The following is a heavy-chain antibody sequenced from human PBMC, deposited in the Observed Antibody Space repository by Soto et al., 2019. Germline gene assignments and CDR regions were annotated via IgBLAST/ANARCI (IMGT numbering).Heavy chain of an antibody. D-gene: IGHD3-10*01. CDR2: ISYDGDNQ. V-gene: IGHV3-30*18. J-gene: IGHJ4*02. CDR1: GFTFSDYG. Sequence: QLQLVESGGGVVQPGRSLRLSCAASGFTFSDYGMHWVRQAPGKGLAWVAVISYDGDNQYYVDSVKGRFTISRDNSKTTLYLQTSCLRADDPAVSYCAKDLPLRIVIVLRVNGRGYDYWGQGTLVTVSS. CDR3: AKDLPLRIVIVLRVNGRGYDY.